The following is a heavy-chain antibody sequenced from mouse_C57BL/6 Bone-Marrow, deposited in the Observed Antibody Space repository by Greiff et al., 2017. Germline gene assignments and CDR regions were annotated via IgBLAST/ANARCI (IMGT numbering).Heavy chain of an antibody. Sequence: VQRVESGAELARPGASVKLSCKASGYTFTSYGISWVKQRTGQGLEWIGEIYPRSGNTYYNEKFKGKATLTADKSSSTAYMELRSLTSEDSAVYFCASRDSSGSAWFAYWGQGTLVTVSA. CDR2: IYPRSGNT. CDR3: ASRDSSGSAWFAY. D-gene: IGHD3-2*02. CDR1: GYTFTSYG. J-gene: IGHJ3*01. V-gene: IGHV1-81*01.